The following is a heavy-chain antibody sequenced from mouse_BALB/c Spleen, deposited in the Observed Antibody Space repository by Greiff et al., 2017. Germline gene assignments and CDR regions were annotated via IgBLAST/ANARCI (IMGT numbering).Heavy chain of an antibody. CDR1: GYTFTSYY. V-gene: IGHV1S56*01. CDR2: IYPGNVNT. Sequence: VQLVESGPELVKPGASVRISCKASGYTFTSYYIHWVKQRPGQGLEWIGWIYPGNVNTKYNEKFKGKATLTADKSSSTAYMQLSSLTSEDSAVYFCARGITTVEAMDYWGQGTSVTVSS. J-gene: IGHJ4*01. CDR3: ARGITTVEAMDY. D-gene: IGHD1-1*01.